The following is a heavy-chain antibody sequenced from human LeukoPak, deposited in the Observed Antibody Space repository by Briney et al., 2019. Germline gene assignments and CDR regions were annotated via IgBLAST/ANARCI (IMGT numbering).Heavy chain of an antibody. CDR3: ARGYRTGIFDY. D-gene: IGHD7-27*01. Sequence: PSQTLSLTCAVSGGSISSGGYSWSWIRQPPGKGLEWIGYIYHSGSTYYNPSLKSRVTISVDRSKNQFSLKLSSVTAADTAVYYCARGYRTGIFDYWGQGTLVTVSS. V-gene: IGHV4-30-2*01. CDR1: GGSISSGGYS. CDR2: IYHSGST. J-gene: IGHJ4*02.